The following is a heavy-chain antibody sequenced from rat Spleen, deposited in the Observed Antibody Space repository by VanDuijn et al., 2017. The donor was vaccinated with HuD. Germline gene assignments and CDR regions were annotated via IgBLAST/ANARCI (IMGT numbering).Heavy chain of an antibody. Sequence: EVQLVESGGGLVQPGRSLKLSCVASGFTFNNYWRTWIRQAPGKGLEWVASITNTGGSTYYQDSVKGRFTISRDNAKRTLYLQMNSLRSEDTATYYVTRVRGYDGSYYYGVMDAWGQGASVTVSS. V-gene: IGHV5-31*01. CDR1: GFTFNNYW. CDR2: ITNTGGST. J-gene: IGHJ4*01. CDR3: TRVRGYDGSYYYGVMDA. D-gene: IGHD1-12*02.